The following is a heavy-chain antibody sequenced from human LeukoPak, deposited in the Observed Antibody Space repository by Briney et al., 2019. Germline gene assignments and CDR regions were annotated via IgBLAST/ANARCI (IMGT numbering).Heavy chain of an antibody. CDR2: ISGSGGST. Sequence: GGSLRLSCAASGFTFSSYAMSWVRQAPGKGLEWVSAISGSGGSTYYADSVKGRFTISRDNSKNTLYLQMNSLRAEDTAVYYCASTGRVVVITSPFDYWGQGTLVTVSS. D-gene: IGHD3-22*01. J-gene: IGHJ4*02. CDR3: ASTGRVVVITSPFDY. V-gene: IGHV3-23*01. CDR1: GFTFSSYA.